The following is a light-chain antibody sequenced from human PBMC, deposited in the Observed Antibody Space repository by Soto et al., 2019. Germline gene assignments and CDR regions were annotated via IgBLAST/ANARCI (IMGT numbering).Light chain of an antibody. J-gene: IGLJ3*02. CDR1: SGHSSYI. V-gene: IGLV4-60*02. Sequence: QTVVTQSSSASASLGSSAKLTCTLSSGHSSYIIAWHQQQPGKAPRYLMKLEGSGSYNKGSGVPDRFSGSSSGADRYLTISNLQFEDEADYYCETWDSNTHTVFGGGTQLTVL. CDR2: LEGSGSY. CDR3: ETWDSNTHTV.